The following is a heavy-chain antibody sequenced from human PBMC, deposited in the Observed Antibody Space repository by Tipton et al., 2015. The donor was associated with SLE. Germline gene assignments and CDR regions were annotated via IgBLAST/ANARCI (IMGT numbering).Heavy chain of an antibody. CDR3: ARVGPYSSSWYGDAFDI. J-gene: IGHJ3*02. CDR1: RYTFTSYD. CDR2: MNPNSGNT. D-gene: IGHD6-13*01. V-gene: IGHV1-8*01. Sequence: QLVQSGPEGKKPGASVRVSCKASRYTFTSYDINWVRQATGQGLEWMGWMNPNSGNTGYAQKFQGRVTMTRNSTISTAYMELSSLRSEDTAVYYCARVGPYSSSWYGDAFDIWGQGTMVTVSS.